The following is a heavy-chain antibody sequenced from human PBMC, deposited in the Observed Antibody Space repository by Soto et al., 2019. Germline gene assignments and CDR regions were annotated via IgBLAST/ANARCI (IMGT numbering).Heavy chain of an antibody. CDR1: GGSISSYY. D-gene: IGHD3-3*01. CDR2: IYYSGST. J-gene: IGHJ6*03. CDR3: ARALYYDFWSGYFPDYYMDV. V-gene: IGHV4-59*01. Sequence: SETLSLTCTVSGGSISSYYWSWIRQPPGKGLEWIGYIYYSGSTNYNPSLKSRVTISVDTSKNQFSLKLSSVTAADTAVYYCARALYYDFWSGYFPDYYMDVWGKGTTVTVSS.